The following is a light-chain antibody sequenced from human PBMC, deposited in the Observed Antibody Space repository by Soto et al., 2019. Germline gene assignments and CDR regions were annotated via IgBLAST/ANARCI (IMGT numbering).Light chain of an antibody. Sequence: TGGCLMSQGISSYLAWYQQKPGKAPELLIYAASTLQSGVPSRFSGSGCGPDSSLVISCVMPADFAFYSCRQYYRLPWKCGQGTRWIS. CDR2: AAS. CDR3: RQYYRLPWK. J-gene: IGKJ1*01. CDR1: QGISSY. V-gene: IGKV1D-8*01.